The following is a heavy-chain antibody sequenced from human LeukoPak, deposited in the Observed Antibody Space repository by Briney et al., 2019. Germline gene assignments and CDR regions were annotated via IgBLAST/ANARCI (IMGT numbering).Heavy chain of an antibody. D-gene: IGHD3-10*01. J-gene: IGHJ5*02. V-gene: IGHV3-33*01. Sequence: PGGSLRLSCAASGFTFSSYGMHWVRQAPGKGLEWVAVIWYDGSNKYYADTVKGRFTISRDNSKNTLYLQMNSLRAEDTAVYYCARVQISQVVRGPLGPWGQGTLVTVSS. CDR3: ARVQISQVVRGPLGP. CDR1: GFTFSSYG. CDR2: IWYDGSNK.